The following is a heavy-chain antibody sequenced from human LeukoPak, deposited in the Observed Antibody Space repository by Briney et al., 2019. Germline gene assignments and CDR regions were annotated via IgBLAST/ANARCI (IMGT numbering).Heavy chain of an antibody. CDR1: GDSISSSY. V-gene: IGHV4-59*01. D-gene: IGHD2/OR15-2a*01. Sequence: KPSETLSLTCTVSGDSISSSYWSWIRQPPGKGLEWIGYIYYSGNTNYNPSLKSRVTISVDTSRNRFSLKLSSVTAADTAVYYCARHRNFFDYWGQGILATVSS. J-gene: IGHJ4*02. CDR3: ARHRNFFDY. CDR2: IYYSGNT.